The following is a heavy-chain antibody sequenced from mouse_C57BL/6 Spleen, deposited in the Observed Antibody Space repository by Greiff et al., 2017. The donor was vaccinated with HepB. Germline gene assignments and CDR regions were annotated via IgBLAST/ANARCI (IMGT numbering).Heavy chain of an antibody. CDR2: ISDGGSYT. CDR1: GFTFSSYA. V-gene: IGHV5-4*01. Sequence: EVQRVESGGGLVKPGGSLKLSCAASGFTFSSYAMSWVRQTPEKRLEWVATISDGGSYTYYPDNVKGRFTISRDNAKNNLYLQMSHLKSEDTAMYYCARERGDYYGSSQGFAYWGQGTLVTVSA. J-gene: IGHJ3*01. CDR3: ARERGDYYGSSQGFAY. D-gene: IGHD1-1*01.